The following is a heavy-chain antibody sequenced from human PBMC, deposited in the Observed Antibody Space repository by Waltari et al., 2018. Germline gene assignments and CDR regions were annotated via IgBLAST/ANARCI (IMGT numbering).Heavy chain of an antibody. CDR1: GYGFSTYY. Sequence: QVQLVQSGPEVQKPGASVKVSCKTSGYGFSTYYIHWGRQAPGPGLEWMGWVNRNSGGTNYAQKFQGRVTMTRDTSITTVYMELSRLRSDDTAILYCARQYFYGSRGDEYYFDSWGQGTLLTVSS. CDR3: ARQYFYGSRGDEYYFDS. J-gene: IGHJ4*01. CDR2: VNRNSGGT. V-gene: IGHV1-2*02. D-gene: IGHD3-10*01.